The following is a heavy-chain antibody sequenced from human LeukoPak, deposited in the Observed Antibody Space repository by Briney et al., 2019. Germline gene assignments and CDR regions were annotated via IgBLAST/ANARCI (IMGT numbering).Heavy chain of an antibody. D-gene: IGHD3-22*01. CDR3: ARDLHYDSSGYYEGDAFDI. CDR1: GFTFSSYG. V-gene: IGHV3-30*02. Sequence: GGSLRLSCAASGFTFSSYGMHWVRQAPGKGLEGVAFIRYDGSNKYYADSVKGRFTISRDNSKNTLYLQMNSLRSDDTAVYYCARDLHYDSSGYYEGDAFDIWGQGTMVTVSS. CDR2: IRYDGSNK. J-gene: IGHJ3*02.